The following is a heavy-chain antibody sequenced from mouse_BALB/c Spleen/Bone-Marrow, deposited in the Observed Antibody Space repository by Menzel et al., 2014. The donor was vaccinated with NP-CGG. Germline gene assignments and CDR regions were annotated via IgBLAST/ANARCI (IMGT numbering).Heavy chain of an antibody. Sequence: VQLQQSGAELVRPEASLKLSCKASGYTFTSYWINWVKQRPGKGLEWIGNIYPSDSYTNYNHKFKDKATLTVDKSSSTAYMQLSNTTTEESAVYYWSRTYDYDEGGFDYWGEGTTLTVSS. V-gene: IGHV1-69*02. CDR3: SRTYDYDEGGFDY. CDR1: GYTFTSYW. D-gene: IGHD2-4*01. CDR2: IYPSDSYT. J-gene: IGHJ2*01.